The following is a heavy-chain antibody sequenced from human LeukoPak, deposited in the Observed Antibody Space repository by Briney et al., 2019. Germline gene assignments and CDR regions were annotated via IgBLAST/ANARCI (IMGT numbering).Heavy chain of an antibody. Sequence: PGGSLRLSCAVSGMTFKNYWMSWFRQTPGKGLEWVATINQDESEKYYLDSVKGRFTISRDTAKNSLYLQMYSLTAEDTALNYCARYCTFRTCSGTKFDSWGPGTLVTVSS. D-gene: IGHD1-1*01. J-gene: IGHJ4*02. V-gene: IGHV3-7*03. CDR3: ARYCTFRTCSGTKFDS. CDR1: GMTFKNYW. CDR2: INQDESEK.